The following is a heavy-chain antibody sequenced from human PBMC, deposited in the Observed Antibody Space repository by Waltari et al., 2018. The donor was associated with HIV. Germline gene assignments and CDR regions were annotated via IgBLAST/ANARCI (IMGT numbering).Heavy chain of an antibody. CDR1: GFTLSSSR. CDR3: ARKYSSSWGAPFDY. Sequence: QVQLVESGGGVVQPGRSLRLSCATSGFTLSSSRLHWVRQAPAKGLEWVTVIWYDGSKKYYADSVKGRFTISRDNSKNTLYLQMNSLRIEDTAVYYCARKYSSSWGAPFDYWGQGTLVTVSS. D-gene: IGHD6-13*01. J-gene: IGHJ4*02. CDR2: IWYDGSKK. V-gene: IGHV3-33*01.